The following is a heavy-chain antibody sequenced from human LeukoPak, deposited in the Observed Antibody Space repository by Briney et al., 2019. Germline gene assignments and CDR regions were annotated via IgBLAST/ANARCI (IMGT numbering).Heavy chain of an antibody. D-gene: IGHD3-22*01. V-gene: IGHV4-59*01. CDR3: ARHRYYYDGSGYYYQP. CDR1: GGSISGYY. Sequence: SETLSLTCSVSGGSISGYYWSWIRQPPGQGLEWIGYIYYSGSTNYNPSLKSRVTISVDTSKNQFSLKLSSVTAADTAVYYCARHRYYYDGSGYYYQPWGQGTLVTVSS. J-gene: IGHJ5*02. CDR2: IYYSGST.